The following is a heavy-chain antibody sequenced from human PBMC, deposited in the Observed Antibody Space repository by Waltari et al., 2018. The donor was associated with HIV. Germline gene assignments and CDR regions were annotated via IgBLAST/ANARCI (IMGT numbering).Heavy chain of an antibody. J-gene: IGHJ4*02. D-gene: IGHD2-15*01. Sequence: VQLVESGGGSIKTGGSLRLSCAASGFSVSNHWMDWVRQGPGKGLGGVARNNGGGSSRNYADAGKGRFVISRDNARNTVYLQLNSLRVEDTAMYFCARASHYIEFSTFDGDYYFDVWGRGTRVAVSS. V-gene: IGHV3-74*01. CDR1: GFSVSNHW. CDR2: NNGGGSSR. CDR3: ARASHYIEFSTFDGDYYFDV.